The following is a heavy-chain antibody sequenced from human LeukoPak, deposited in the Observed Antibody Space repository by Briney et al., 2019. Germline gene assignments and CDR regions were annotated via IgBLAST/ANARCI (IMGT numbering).Heavy chain of an antibody. D-gene: IGHD3-10*01. CDR3: ARDMVRGLYNWFDP. V-gene: IGHV1-3*01. J-gene: IGHJ5*02. Sequence: ASVKVSCKASGYTFTSYAMHWVRQAPGQRLEWMGWINAGNGNTKYSQKFQGRVTITRDTSASTAYMELSSLRSEDTAVYYCARDMVRGLYNWFDPWGQGTLVTVSS. CDR1: GYTFTSYA. CDR2: INAGNGNT.